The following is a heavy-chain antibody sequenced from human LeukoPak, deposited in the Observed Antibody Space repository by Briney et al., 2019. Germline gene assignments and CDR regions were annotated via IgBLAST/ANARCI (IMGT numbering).Heavy chain of an antibody. J-gene: IGHJ4*02. CDR2: IYYSGST. V-gene: IGHV4-59*01. Sequence: SETLSLTCTVSGDSISSYYCSWIRQPPGKGLEWIGYIYYSGSTSYNPSLKSRVTISLDTSNNQFSLKLRSVTAADTAVYYCAGKPGYCSGGSCYDYWGQGTLVTVSS. CDR1: GDSISSYY. D-gene: IGHD2-15*01. CDR3: AGKPGYCSGGSCYDY.